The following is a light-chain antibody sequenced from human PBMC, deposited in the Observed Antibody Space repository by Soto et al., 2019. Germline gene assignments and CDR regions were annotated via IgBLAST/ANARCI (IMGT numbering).Light chain of an antibody. V-gene: IGLV3-9*01. CDR3: QVWDSSTVNWV. CDR2: RDS. Sequence: SYELTQPLSVSVALGQTARITCGGTNIGSKNVHWYQQKPGQAPVLVIYRDSNRPSGIPERFSGSNSGNTATLTISRAQAGDEADYYCQVWDSSTVNWVFGGGTKLTVL. CDR1: NIGSKN. J-gene: IGLJ3*02.